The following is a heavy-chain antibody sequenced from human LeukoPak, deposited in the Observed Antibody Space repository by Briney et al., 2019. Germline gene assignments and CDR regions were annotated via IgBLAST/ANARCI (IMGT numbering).Heavy chain of an antibody. CDR1: GFTISSYS. CDR3: VRDPDALDY. J-gene: IGHJ4*02. CDR2: IRSSDRTI. V-gene: IGHV3-48*02. Sequence: PGGSLRLSCVASGFTISSYSMNWVRQAPGKGLEWVSYIRSSDRTIYYADSVRGRFTISRDSAKNSLYLQMDSLRDEDTGVYYCVRDPDALDYWGQGTLVTVSS.